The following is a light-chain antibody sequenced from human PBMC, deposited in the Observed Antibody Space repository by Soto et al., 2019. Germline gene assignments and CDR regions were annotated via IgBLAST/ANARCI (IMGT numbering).Light chain of an antibody. Sequence: DIVMTQSPVSLPVTPGEPASITCRSSQSLLYSDGYNYLDWYLQKPGQSPQLLIYLGSNRASGVPDRVSGSGSGTDFTLKISRVEAEDVGVYYCMQALQTPLTFGGGTKVEIK. V-gene: IGKV2-28*01. CDR3: MQALQTPLT. CDR2: LGS. J-gene: IGKJ4*01. CDR1: QSLLYSDGYNY.